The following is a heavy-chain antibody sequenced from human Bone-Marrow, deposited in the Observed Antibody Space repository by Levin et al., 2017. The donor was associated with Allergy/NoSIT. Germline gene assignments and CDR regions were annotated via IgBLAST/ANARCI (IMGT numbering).Heavy chain of an antibody. V-gene: IGHV3-23*01. D-gene: IGHD3-9*01. CDR1: GFSFSNYA. CDR3: AKTGGDWSLGSFPNWFGP. J-gene: IGHJ5*02. Sequence: GGSLRLSCVGSGFSFSNYAMTWVRQAPGKGLEWISLISGNGGREYYADSVKGRFTISRDNSKNTLYLEMTNLRVEDTAVYYCAKTGGDWSLGSFPNWFGPWGRGTQVSVFS. CDR2: ISGNGGRE.